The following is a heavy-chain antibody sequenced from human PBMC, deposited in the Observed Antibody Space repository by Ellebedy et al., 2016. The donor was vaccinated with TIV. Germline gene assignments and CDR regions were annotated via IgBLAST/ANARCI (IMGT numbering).Heavy chain of an antibody. CDR2: IYHSGST. V-gene: IGHV4-59*01. Sequence: MPSETLSLTCTVSGGSISSYYWSWIRQPPGKGLEWIGYIYHSGSTNYNPSLKSRVNISVDTSKNQFSLKLSSVTAADTAVYYCASLYYYDSSGYYFDAFDIWGQGTMVTVSS. CDR1: GGSISSYY. J-gene: IGHJ3*02. CDR3: ASLYYYDSSGYYFDAFDI. D-gene: IGHD3-22*01.